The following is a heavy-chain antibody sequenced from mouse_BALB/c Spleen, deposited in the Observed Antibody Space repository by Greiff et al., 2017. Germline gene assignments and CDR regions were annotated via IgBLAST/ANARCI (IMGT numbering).Heavy chain of an antibody. CDR1: GYTFTSYW. Sequence: VHVKQSGTVLARPGASVKMSCKASGYTFTSYWMHWVKQRPGQGLEWIGAIYPGNSDTSYNQKFKGKAKLTAVTSTSTAYMELSSLTNEDSAVYYCTRRGYGYDGYYAMDYWGQGTSVTVSS. CDR3: TRRGYGYDGYYAMDY. D-gene: IGHD2-2*01. CDR2: IYPGNSDT. V-gene: IGHV1-5*01. J-gene: IGHJ4*01.